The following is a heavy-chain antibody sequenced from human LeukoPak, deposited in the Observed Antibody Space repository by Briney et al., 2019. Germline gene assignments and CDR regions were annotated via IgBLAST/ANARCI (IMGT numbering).Heavy chain of an antibody. CDR2: ISGSGGST. Sequence: PGGSLRLSCAASGFTFSSYGMSWVRQAPGKGLEWVSAISGSGGSTYYADSVKGRFTISRDNSKDTLYLQMNSLRAEDTAVYYCAKKDIVLMVYAFFDYWGQGTLVTVSS. V-gene: IGHV3-23*01. CDR1: GFTFSSYG. D-gene: IGHD2-8*01. CDR3: AKKDIVLMVYAFFDY. J-gene: IGHJ4*02.